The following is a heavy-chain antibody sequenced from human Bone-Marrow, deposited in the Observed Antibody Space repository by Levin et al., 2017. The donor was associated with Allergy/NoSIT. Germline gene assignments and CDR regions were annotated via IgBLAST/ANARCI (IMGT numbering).Heavy chain of an antibody. J-gene: IGHJ4*02. CDR1: GFTFSRYW. V-gene: IGHV3-74*03. Sequence: GGSLRLSCAASGFTFSRYWMHWVRQAPGKGLEWVSRTNEDGSIKTYADSVKDRFTIPRDNVENTLYLQMNSLRAEDTAVYYCARDVLGADDYWGQGTLVTVSS. CDR2: TNEDGSIK. D-gene: IGHD4-17*01. CDR3: ARDVLGADDY.